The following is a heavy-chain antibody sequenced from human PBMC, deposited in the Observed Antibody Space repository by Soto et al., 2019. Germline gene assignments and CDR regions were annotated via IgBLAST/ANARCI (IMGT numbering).Heavy chain of an antibody. V-gene: IGHV3-30*18. Sequence: QVQLVESGGGVVQPGTSLRLSCAASGFTFSSYAMHWVRQAPGKGLEWVAVVSYDGSHEFYADFVEGRFTIARDKSKDSLYLQMNSLRAEDTAVYYCAKDVNDPHNYGDYNFHYWGQGTLVTVSS. CDR1: GFTFSSYA. CDR2: VSYDGSHE. CDR3: AKDVNDPHNYGDYNFHY. D-gene: IGHD4-17*01. J-gene: IGHJ4*02.